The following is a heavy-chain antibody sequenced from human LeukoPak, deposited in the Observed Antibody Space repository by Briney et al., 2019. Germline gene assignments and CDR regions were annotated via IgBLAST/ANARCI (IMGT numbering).Heavy chain of an antibody. J-gene: IGHJ4*02. CDR1: GFTFTSYY. Sequence: ASVKVSCKASGFTFTSYYMHWVRQAPGQGLEWMGIINPSGGSTSYAQKFQGRVTMTRDTSTSTVYMELCSLRSEDTAVYYCARAMGHGSGSYYDYFDYWGQGTLVTVSS. V-gene: IGHV1-46*01. CDR2: INPSGGST. D-gene: IGHD3-10*01. CDR3: ARAMGHGSGSYYDYFDY.